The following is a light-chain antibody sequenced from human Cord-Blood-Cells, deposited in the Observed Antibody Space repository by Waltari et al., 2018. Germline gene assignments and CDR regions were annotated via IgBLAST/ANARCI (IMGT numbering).Light chain of an antibody. CDR3: SSYTSSSTV. CDR2: DAS. V-gene: IGLV2-14*01. Sequence: QSALTQPASVSGSPGQSISISCTGTSSDVAGYNYVSWYQQHPGKAPKLMMYDASTRPSGVSNRFSGSKSGNTACLTISGLQAEDEADYYCSSYTSSSTVFGGGTKLTVL. CDR1: SSDVAGYNY. J-gene: IGLJ3*02.